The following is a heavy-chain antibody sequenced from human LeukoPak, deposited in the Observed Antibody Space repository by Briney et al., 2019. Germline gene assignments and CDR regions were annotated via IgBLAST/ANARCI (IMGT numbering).Heavy chain of an antibody. CDR2: IIPIFGTA. J-gene: IGHJ4*02. D-gene: IGHD1-26*01. Sequence: ASVKVSCKASGGTFSSYAISWVRQAPGQGLEWMGRIIPIFGTANYAQKFQGRVTITTDESTSTAYVELSSLRSEDTAVYYCARGVVGATRPFDYWGQGTLVTVSS. V-gene: IGHV1-69*05. CDR3: ARGVVGATRPFDY. CDR1: GGTFSSYA.